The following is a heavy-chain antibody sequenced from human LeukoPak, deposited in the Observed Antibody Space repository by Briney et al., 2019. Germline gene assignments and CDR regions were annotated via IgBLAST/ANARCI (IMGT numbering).Heavy chain of an antibody. V-gene: IGHV4/OR15-8*01. J-gene: IGHJ4*02. CDR1: GASISTYW. CDR2: AHHGGTF. D-gene: IGHD6-19*01. CDR3: AGERGEEYSSGWYKTNYFYN. Sequence: SETLSLTCAVSGASISTYWWVWVRQAPGKGLEWIGEAHHGGTFNYNPSLESRVAISADMSKNQISLKLTSVTGADTAVYYCAGERGEEYSSGWYKTNYFYNWGQGIRVTVSS.